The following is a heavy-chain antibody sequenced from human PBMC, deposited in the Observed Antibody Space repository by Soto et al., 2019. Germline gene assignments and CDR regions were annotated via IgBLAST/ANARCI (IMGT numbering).Heavy chain of an antibody. CDR2: IYHSGST. CDR3: ARVPAP. V-gene: IGHV4-30-2*01. J-gene: IGHJ5*02. Sequence: PSETLSLTCAVSCGSFSSCGYSWGWIRQPPGKGLEWIGYIYHSGSTYYNPSLKSRVTISVDRSKNQFSLKLSSVTAADTAVYYCARVPAPWGQGTLVTVSS. CDR1: CGSFSSCGYS.